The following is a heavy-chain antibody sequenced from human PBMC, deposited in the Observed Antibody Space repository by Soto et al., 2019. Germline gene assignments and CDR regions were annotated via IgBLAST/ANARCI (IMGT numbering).Heavy chain of an antibody. CDR2: IYYSGST. CDR3: ASPAPMVRGGMYYYYMDV. CDR1: GGSISSSSYY. D-gene: IGHD3-10*01. V-gene: IGHV4-39*01. J-gene: IGHJ6*03. Sequence: SETLSLTCTVSGGSISSSSYYWGWIRQPPGKGLEWIGSIYYSGSTYYNPSLKSRVTISVDTSKNQFSLKLSSVTAADTAVYYCASPAPMVRGGMYYYYMDVWGKGTTVTVSS.